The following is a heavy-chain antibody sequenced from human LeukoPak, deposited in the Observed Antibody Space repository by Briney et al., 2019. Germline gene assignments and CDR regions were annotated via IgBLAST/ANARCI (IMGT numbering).Heavy chain of an antibody. CDR2: ISSSGSTI. J-gene: IGHJ6*04. CDR3: AELGITMIGGV. CDR1: GFTFSTYE. D-gene: IGHD3-10*02. V-gene: IGHV3-48*03. Sequence: GGSLRLSCAASGFTFSTYEMHWVRQAPGKGLEWVSYISSSGSTIYYADSVKGRFTISREHTKNSLYLQMNSLRAEDTAVYYCAELGITMIGGVWGKGTTVTISS.